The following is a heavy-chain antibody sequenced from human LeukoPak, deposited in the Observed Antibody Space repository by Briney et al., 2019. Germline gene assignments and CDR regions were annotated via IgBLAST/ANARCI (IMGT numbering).Heavy chain of an antibody. CDR1: GFTFSSYG. V-gene: IGHV3-23*01. Sequence: GGSLRLSCAASGFTFSSYGMSWVRQAPGKGLEWVSAISGSGGSTYYADSVKGRCTISRDNAENSLYLQMNSLRAEDTAVYYCARIGVDAFDIWGQGTMVTVSS. CDR3: ARIGVDAFDI. D-gene: IGHD2/OR15-2a*01. CDR2: ISGSGGST. J-gene: IGHJ3*02.